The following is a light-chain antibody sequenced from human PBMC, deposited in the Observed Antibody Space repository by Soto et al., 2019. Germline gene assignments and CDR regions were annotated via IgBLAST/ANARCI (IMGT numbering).Light chain of an antibody. CDR2: EVT. CDR1: SSDVGGYNY. J-gene: IGLJ1*01. V-gene: IGLV2-14*01. Sequence: QSALXQPASVSGSPGQSITISCTGTSSDVGGYNYVSWYQQHPGKAPKLMIYEVTNRPSGVSNRFSGSKSGNTASLTISGLQAEDEAEYYCSSYTSRSTLVFGTGTKVTVL. CDR3: SSYTSRSTLV.